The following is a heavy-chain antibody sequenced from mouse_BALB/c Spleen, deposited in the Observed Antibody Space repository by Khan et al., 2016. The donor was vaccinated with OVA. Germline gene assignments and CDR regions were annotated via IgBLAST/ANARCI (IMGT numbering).Heavy chain of an antibody. V-gene: IGHV1S137*01. CDR3: ARGNGNSRFAY. Sequence: QVQLQQSGAELVRPGVSVKISCKGSGYTFTDYAMHWVKQSHAKSLEWIGVISTYYGDATYNQKFKGKATMTVDKSSSTAYMELARLTSEDSAICYCARGNGNSRFAYWGQGTLVTVSA. D-gene: IGHD2-1*01. J-gene: IGHJ3*01. CDR1: GYTFTDYA. CDR2: ISTYYGDA.